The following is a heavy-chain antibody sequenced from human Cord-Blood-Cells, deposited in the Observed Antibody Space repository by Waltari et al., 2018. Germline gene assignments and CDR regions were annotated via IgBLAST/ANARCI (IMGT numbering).Heavy chain of an antibody. CDR1: GGSISSSSYY. Sequence: QLQLQESGPGLVKPSATLSLTCTVSGGSISSSSYYWGWIRQPPGTRLEWIGSIYYSGSTYYNPSLKSRVTISVDTSKNQFSLKLSSVTAADTAVYYCATPRRAMYYYDSSGYSDYAFDIWGQGTMVTVSS. V-gene: IGHV4-39*01. D-gene: IGHD3-22*01. CDR3: ATPRRAMYYYDSSGYSDYAFDI. CDR2: IYYSGST. J-gene: IGHJ3*02.